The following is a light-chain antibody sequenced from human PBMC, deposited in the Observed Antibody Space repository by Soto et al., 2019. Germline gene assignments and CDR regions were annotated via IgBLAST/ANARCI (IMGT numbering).Light chain of an antibody. CDR3: QHYGTSPFT. J-gene: IGKJ3*01. CDR2: GTS. Sequence: ELVLTQSPGTLSLSPGERATLSCRASQSIASSYLAWYQQRPGQAPRLLVSGTSTRATGIPDRFGGSGSGTDFSLTISRLEPGDVAVYYCQHYGTSPFTFGPGTKVHIK. V-gene: IGKV3-20*01. CDR1: QSIASSY.